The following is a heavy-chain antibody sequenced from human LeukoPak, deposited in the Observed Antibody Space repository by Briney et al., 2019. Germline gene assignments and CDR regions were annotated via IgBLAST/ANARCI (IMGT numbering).Heavy chain of an antibody. CDR2: IYPGDSNT. D-gene: IGHD3-3*01. Sequence: PGESLKISCKGSGYSFTSYWIGWVRQMPGKGLEWMGIIYPGDSNTSYSPSFQCQVTITDDKSISTAYLQWSSLKASDTAMYYCARHSTNYDFWSGSETYYYYMDVWGKGTTVTVSS. V-gene: IGHV5-51*01. J-gene: IGHJ6*03. CDR1: GYSFTSYW. CDR3: ARHSTNYDFWSGSETYYYYMDV.